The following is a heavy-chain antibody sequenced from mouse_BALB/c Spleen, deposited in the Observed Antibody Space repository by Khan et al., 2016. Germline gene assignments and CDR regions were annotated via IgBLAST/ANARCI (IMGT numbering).Heavy chain of an antibody. Sequence: QVQLQQPGAELMKPGASVKISCKATGYTFSNYWIEWVKQRPGHGLEWIGEILLGSDRSNYNEKFKGKATFTADISYNTAYMQLRSLTSEDTAVYYCARAWYSMDYWGQGPSVTVSS. CDR3: ARAWYSMDY. V-gene: IGHV1-9*01. CDR1: GYTFSNYW. J-gene: IGHJ4*01. CDR2: ILLGSDRS.